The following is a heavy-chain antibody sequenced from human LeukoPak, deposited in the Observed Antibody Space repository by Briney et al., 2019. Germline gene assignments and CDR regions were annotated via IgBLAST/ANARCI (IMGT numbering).Heavy chain of an antibody. D-gene: IGHD4-11*01. V-gene: IGHV3-73*01. Sequence: PGGSLRLSCAASAFTFSGSAMHWVRQASGKGLEWVGRIRSKANSYATAYAASVKGRFTVSRDDSKNTAYLQMNSLKTEDTAVYYCTRITVTTSSGTDYWGQGTLVTVSS. CDR3: TRITVTTSSGTDY. CDR2: IRSKANSYAT. CDR1: AFTFSGSA. J-gene: IGHJ4*02.